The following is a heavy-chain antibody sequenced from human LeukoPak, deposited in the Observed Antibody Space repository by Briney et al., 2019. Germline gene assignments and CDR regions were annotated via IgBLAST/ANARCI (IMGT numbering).Heavy chain of an antibody. CDR1: GGSISNYY. J-gene: IGHJ6*04. CDR2: IYYSGST. Sequence: SETLSLTCTVSGGSISNYYWGWIRQPPGKGLEWIGSIYYSGSTYYNPSLKSRVTISVDTSKNQFSLKLSSVTAADTAVYYCARPLTIFGVVSIMDVWGKGTTVTVSS. CDR3: ARPLTIFGVVSIMDV. V-gene: IGHV4-39*01. D-gene: IGHD3-3*01.